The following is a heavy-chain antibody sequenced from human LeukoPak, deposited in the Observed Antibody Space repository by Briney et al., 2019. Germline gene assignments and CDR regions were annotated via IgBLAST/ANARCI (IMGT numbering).Heavy chain of an antibody. CDR3: ARHPERITMVRGVIMEPGWFDP. CDR1: GYSFTSYW. D-gene: IGHD3-10*01. Sequence: GESLKISCKGSGYSFTSYWISWVRQVPGKGLEWMGRIDPSDSYTNYSPSFQGHVTISADKSISTAYLQWSSLKASDTAMYYCARHPERITMVRGVIMEPGWFDPWGQGTLVTVSS. CDR2: IDPSDSYT. V-gene: IGHV5-10-1*01. J-gene: IGHJ5*02.